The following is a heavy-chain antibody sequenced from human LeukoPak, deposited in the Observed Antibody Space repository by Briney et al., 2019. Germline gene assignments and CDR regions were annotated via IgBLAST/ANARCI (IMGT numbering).Heavy chain of an antibody. CDR1: GYTFTNFY. CDR2: INPNGPST. D-gene: IGHD4-23*01. CDR3: AREGRMTYGGNRKWTAFDI. J-gene: IGHJ3*02. Sequence: ASVKVSCKASGYTFTNFYVHWVRQAAGQGLEWMGIINPNGPSTGYAQKFQGRLTMTRDMSSSTVYMELNSLRSEDTAIYFCAREGRMTYGGNRKWTAFDIWGQGTLVTVSS. V-gene: IGHV1-46*01.